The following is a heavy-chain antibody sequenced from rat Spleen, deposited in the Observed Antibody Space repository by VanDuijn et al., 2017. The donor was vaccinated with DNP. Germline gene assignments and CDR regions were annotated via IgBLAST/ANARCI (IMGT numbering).Heavy chain of an antibody. Sequence: EVQLVESGGGLVQPGRSLKLSCAASGFSFSDYDMAWVRQAPPKGLEWVTAISSRGGSTYYRDSVKGRFTVSRDNTQSRLYLQMDSLRSEDTATYYCARHLRRAPGFAYWGQGTLVTVSS. D-gene: IGHD1-11*01. CDR3: ARHLRRAPGFAY. V-gene: IGHV5-25*01. CDR1: GFSFSDYD. CDR2: ISSRGGST. J-gene: IGHJ3*01.